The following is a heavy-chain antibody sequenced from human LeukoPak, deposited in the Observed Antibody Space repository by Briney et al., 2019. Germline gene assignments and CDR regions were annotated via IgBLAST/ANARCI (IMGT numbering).Heavy chain of an antibody. CDR2: SGKQVNALTT. J-gene: IGHJ4*02. V-gene: IGHV3-72*01. CDR3: SRRRFYFDY. CDR1: GFTFSDHY. Sequence: LSGLASGFTFSDHYMDWVRQAPGKGLEGVGRSGKQVNALTTEYAASVKDSFTISSDDSKHSLYLQMNSLQPDETLVYYCSRRRFYFDYWGQGTLVTDSS.